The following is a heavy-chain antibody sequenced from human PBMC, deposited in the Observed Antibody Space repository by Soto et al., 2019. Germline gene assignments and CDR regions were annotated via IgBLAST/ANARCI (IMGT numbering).Heavy chain of an antibody. CDR1: GFTFSSYA. Sequence: GGSLRLSCAASGFTFSSYAMSWVRQAPGKGLEWVSAISGSGGSTYYADSVKGRFTISRDNSKNTLYLQMNSLRAEDTAVYYCAKVWGDYYGSGSYAFDIWGQGTMVTVSS. D-gene: IGHD3-10*01. CDR2: ISGSGGST. CDR3: AKVWGDYYGSGSYAFDI. V-gene: IGHV3-23*01. J-gene: IGHJ3*02.